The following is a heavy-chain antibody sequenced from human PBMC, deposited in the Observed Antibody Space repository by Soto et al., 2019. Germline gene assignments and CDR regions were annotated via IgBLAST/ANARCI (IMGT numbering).Heavy chain of an antibody. V-gene: IGHV4-39*01. CDR3: VSQRTTVINKAYFDY. J-gene: IGHJ4*02. D-gene: IGHD4-4*01. CDR1: GGSVTNSSYY. CDR2: VYYRGRS. Sequence: SETLSLTCTVSGGSVTNSSYYWGWMGQSPGKGLEWIGSVYYRGRSYSKSSVKSRVTISVDTSKNQFSLNLNSVTASDTAVYFCVSQRTTVINKAYFDYWGPGALVTVSS.